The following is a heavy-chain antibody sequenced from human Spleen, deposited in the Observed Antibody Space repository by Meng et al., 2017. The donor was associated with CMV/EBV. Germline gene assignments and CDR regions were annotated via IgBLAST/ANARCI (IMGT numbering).Heavy chain of an antibody. CDR2: INPNSGDT. D-gene: IGHD3-10*01. V-gene: IGHV1-2*02. CDR3: ARGTYYFGSGSYSY. J-gene: IGHJ4*02. CDR1: GYTFTAYY. Sequence: ASVKVSCKASGYTFTAYYIHWVRQAPGQGLEWMGWINPNSGDTHYAQKFQDSVTLTRDASINTIYLELTSLMSDDTAVYYCARGTYYFGSGSYSYWGQGTLVTVSS.